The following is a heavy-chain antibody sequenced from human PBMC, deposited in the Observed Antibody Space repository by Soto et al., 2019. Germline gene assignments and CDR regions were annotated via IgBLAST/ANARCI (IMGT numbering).Heavy chain of an antibody. Sequence: SETLSLTCAVSGGSISSSNWWSWVRQPPGKGLEWIGEIYHSGSTNYNPSLKSRVTISVDKSKNQFSLKLSSVTAADTAVYYCAREYNWNGEYYFGYWGQGTLVTVSS. D-gene: IGHD1-20*01. V-gene: IGHV4-4*02. CDR1: GGSISSSNW. CDR3: AREYNWNGEYYFGY. CDR2: IYHSGST. J-gene: IGHJ4*02.